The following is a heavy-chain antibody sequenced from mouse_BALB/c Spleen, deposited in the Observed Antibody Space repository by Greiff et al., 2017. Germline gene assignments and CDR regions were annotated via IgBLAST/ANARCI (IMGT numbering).Heavy chain of an antibody. V-gene: IGHV5-17*02. D-gene: IGHD4-1*01. CDR3: ASLTGTRAMDY. Sequence: DVKLVESGGGLVQPGGSRKLSCAASGFTFSSFGMHWVRQAPEKGLEWVAYISSGSSTIYYADTVKGRFTISRDNPKNTLFLQMTSLRSEDTAMYYCASLTGTRAMDYWGQGTSVTVSS. CDR2: ISSGSSTI. CDR1: GFTFSSFG. J-gene: IGHJ4*01.